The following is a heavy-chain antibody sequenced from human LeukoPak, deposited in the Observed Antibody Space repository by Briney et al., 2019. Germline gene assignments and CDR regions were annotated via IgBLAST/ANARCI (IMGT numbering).Heavy chain of an antibody. V-gene: IGHV4-59*01. CDR1: HDSFTSYY. CDR3: ARDEGIAAQFDF. J-gene: IGHJ4*02. CDR2: IYSSGNT. D-gene: IGHD6-6*01. Sequence: PSETLSLTCSVSHDSFTSYYWNWIRQPPGKGLEWLGYIYSSGNTDYNPALKSRVTMSMDASRNQFSLKLRSVTAADTAIYYCARDEGIAAQFDFWGQGMLVTVSS.